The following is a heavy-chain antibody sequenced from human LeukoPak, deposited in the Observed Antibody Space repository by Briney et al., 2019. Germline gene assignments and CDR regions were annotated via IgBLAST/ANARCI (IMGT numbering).Heavy chain of an antibody. CDR3: ARVIVVVTYYMDV. CDR2: ISSSSSYI. J-gene: IGHJ6*03. CDR1: GFTFSSYS. D-gene: IGHD2-21*02. Sequence: KPGGSLRLSCAASGFTFSSYSMNWVRQAPGKGLEWVLSISSSSSYIYYADSVKGRFTISRDNAKNSLYLQMNSLRAEDTAVYYCARVIVVVTYYMDVWGKGTTVTVSS. V-gene: IGHV3-21*01.